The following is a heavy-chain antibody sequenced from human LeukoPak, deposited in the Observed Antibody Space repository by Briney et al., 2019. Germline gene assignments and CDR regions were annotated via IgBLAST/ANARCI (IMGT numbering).Heavy chain of an antibody. D-gene: IGHD4-23*01. V-gene: IGHV3-48*03. CDR2: ISSSGSTI. Sequence: GGSLRLSCAASGFTFSSYEMNWVRQAPGEGLEWVPYISSSGSTIYYADSVKGRFTISRDNAKNSLYLQMNSLRAEDTAVYYCARDDTVVTQAYFDYWGQGTLVTVSS. CDR3: ARDDTVVTQAYFDY. CDR1: GFTFSSYE. J-gene: IGHJ4*02.